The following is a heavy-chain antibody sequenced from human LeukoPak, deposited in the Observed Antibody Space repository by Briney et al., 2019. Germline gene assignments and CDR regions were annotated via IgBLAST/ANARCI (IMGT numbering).Heavy chain of an antibody. CDR2: IHDDRSEK. J-gene: IGHJ5*02. V-gene: IGHV3-30*02. D-gene: IGHD6-13*01. Sequence: GGSLRLSCAASGFTFSLYEMNWVRQAPGQGLEWVAFIHDDRSEKYYADSGKGRFTISRDNTKNTLYLQMNSLRTEDTAVYYWAKRGEAVSNAWYMNNWFDPWGQGTLVTVSS. CDR1: GFTFSLYE. CDR3: AKRGEAVSNAWYMNNWFDP.